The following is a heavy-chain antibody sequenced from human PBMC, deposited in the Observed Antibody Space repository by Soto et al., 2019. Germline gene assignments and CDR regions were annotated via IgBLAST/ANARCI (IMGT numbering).Heavy chain of an antibody. V-gene: IGHV4-39*01. Sequence: PSETLSLTCTVSGGSISSSSYYWGWIRQPPGKGLEWIGSIYYSGSTYYNPSLKSRVTISVDTSKNQFSLKLSSVTAADTAVYYCARHGGMVRGSWFDPWGQGTLVTVSS. J-gene: IGHJ5*02. CDR2: IYYSGST. CDR3: ARHGGMVRGSWFDP. CDR1: GGSISSSSYY. D-gene: IGHD3-10*01.